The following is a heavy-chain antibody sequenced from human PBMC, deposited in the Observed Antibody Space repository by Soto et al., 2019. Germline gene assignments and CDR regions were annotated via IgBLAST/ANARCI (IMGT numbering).Heavy chain of an antibody. J-gene: IGHJ4*02. CDR1: GYSFTNND. V-gene: IGHV1-8*01. CDR2: MNPGSGDT. CDR3: ARVVVGSRLSLDY. D-gene: IGHD1-26*01. Sequence: QVHLVQSGAEVREPGASVKVSCKASGYSFTNNDVSWVRQATGQGLEWMGWMNPGSGDTGYAQKFQGRVTMTRDISTATAYMELSSLRSDDTATYYCARVVVGSRLSLDYWGQGTLVTISS.